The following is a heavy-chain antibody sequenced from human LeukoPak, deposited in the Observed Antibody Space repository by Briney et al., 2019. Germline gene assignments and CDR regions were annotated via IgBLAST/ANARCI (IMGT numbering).Heavy chain of an antibody. Sequence: SETLSLTCAVSGGSINSGGYSWSWIRQPPGKGLEWIGYIYHSGSTYYNPSLKSRVTISVDVSKNRFSLKLSSVTAADTAVYYCAKVKEVYSNYYYYFFMDFWGKGTTVTVSS. V-gene: IGHV4-30-2*01. J-gene: IGHJ6*03. D-gene: IGHD4-11*01. CDR3: AKVKEVYSNYYYYFFMDF. CDR2: IYHSGST. CDR1: GGSINSGGYS.